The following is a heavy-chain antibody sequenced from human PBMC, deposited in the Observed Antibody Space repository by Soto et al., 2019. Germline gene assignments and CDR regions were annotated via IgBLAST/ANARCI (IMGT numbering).Heavy chain of an antibody. CDR2: ISSGGTTM. CDR3: AGDPYYYGSAF. CDR1: GFRFSDHY. D-gene: IGHD3-10*01. V-gene: IGHV3-11*01. J-gene: IGHJ4*02. Sequence: QVQLVESGGGLVEPGGSLRLSCAASGFRFSDHYMTWIRQAPGKGLEWVSKISSGGTTMYYADSVKGRFTVSRDNAQNSLYLQMNGLRAEDTAVYYCAGDPYYYGSAFWGRGTLVTVSS.